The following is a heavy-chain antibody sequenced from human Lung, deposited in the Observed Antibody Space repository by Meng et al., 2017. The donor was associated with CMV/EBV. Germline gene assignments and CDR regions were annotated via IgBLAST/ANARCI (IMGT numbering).Heavy chain of an antibody. V-gene: IGHV3-30*04. CDR1: GFTFSSYA. CDR2: ISYDGSNK. CDR3: ARLGVVVPAAQTPAFDI. D-gene: IGHD2-2*01. Sequence: SCAASGFTFSSYAMHWVRQAPGKGLEWVAVISYDGSNKYYADSVKGRFTISRDNSKYTLYLQMNSLRAEDTAVYYCARLGVVVPAAQTPAFDIWGQGXIVTSSS. J-gene: IGHJ3*02.